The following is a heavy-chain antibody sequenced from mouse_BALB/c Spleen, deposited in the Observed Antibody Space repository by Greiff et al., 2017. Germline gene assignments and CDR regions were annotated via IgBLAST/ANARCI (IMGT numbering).Heavy chain of an antibody. CDR3: ARRGNYPSFDV. V-gene: IGHV1S29*02. D-gene: IGHD2-1*01. Sequence: EVKVEESGPELVKPGASVKISCKASGYTFTDYNMHWVKQSHGKSLEWIGYIYPYNGGTGYNQKFKSKATLTVDNSSSTAYMELRSLTSEDSAVYYCARRGNYPSFDVWGAGTTVTVSS. CDR1: GYTFTDYN. J-gene: IGHJ1*01. CDR2: IYPYNGGT.